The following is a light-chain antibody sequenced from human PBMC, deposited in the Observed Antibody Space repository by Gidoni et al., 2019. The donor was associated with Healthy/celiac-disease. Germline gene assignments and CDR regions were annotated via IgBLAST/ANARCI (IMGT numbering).Light chain of an antibody. V-gene: IGKV1-33*01. CDR3: QQYDNLPLT. J-gene: IGKJ4*01. CDR1: QDISNY. Sequence: DMQMTQSPSSLSASVGDRVTITCQASQDISNYLNWYQQKPGKAPKLLIYDASNWETGVPSRFSGSGSGTDFTFTISSLQPEDIATYYCQQYDNLPLTFGGGTKLEIK. CDR2: DAS.